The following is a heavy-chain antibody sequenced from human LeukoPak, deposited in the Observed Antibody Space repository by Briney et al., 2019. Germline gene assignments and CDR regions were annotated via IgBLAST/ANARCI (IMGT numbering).Heavy chain of an antibody. V-gene: IGHV1-2*02. J-gene: IGHJ5*02. Sequence: ASVKVSCKASGYTFTGYYMHWVRQAPGQGLEWMGWINPNSGGTNYAQKLQGRVTMTTDTSTSTAYMELRSLRSDDTAVYYCARRLGYCSSTSCYSDWFDPWGQGTLVTVSS. CDR3: ARRLGYCSSTSCYSDWFDP. CDR1: GYTFTGYY. CDR2: INPNSGGT. D-gene: IGHD2-2*01.